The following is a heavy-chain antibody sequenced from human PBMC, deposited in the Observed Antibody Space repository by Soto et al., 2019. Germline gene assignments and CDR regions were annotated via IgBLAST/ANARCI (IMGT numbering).Heavy chain of an antibody. CDR1: GYTFTSYY. J-gene: IGHJ3*02. CDR2: INPSGGST. V-gene: IGHV1-46*01. Sequence: ASVKVSCKASGYTFTSYYMHWVRQAPGQGLEWMGIINPSGGSTSYAQKFQGRVTMTRDTSTSTVYMELSSLRSEDTAVYYCAPPYPLFWRGRHAFDNWGQGKMVTAS. CDR3: APPYPLFWRGRHAFDN. D-gene: IGHD3-3*01.